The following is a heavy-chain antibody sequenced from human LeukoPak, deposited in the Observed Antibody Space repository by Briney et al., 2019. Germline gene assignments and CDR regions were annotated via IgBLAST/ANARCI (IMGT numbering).Heavy chain of an antibody. CDR3: ARDSGSGSYYPY. J-gene: IGHJ4*02. CDR2: IYHSGST. D-gene: IGHD1-26*01. Sequence: SQTLSLTCTVSGGSISSGGYSWSWIRQPPGKGLECIGYIYHSGSTYYNPSLKSRVTISVDRSKNQFSLKLTSVTAADMAVYYCARDSGSGSYYPYWGQGTLVTVSS. V-gene: IGHV4-30-2*01. CDR1: GGSISSGGYS.